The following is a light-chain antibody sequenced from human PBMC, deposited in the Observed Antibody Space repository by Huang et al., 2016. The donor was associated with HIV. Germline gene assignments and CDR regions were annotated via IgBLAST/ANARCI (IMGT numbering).Light chain of an antibody. V-gene: IGKV3-20*01. CDR3: QQYGSSPRT. J-gene: IGKJ1*01. Sequence: EIVLTQSPGTLSLSPGERVTLSCRAIQSVSSSYLAWYQQKPGQAPRLLIYGASTRARCIPDRFSGSGSGTDFTLTISRLEPEDFAVYYCQQYGSSPRTFGQGTRVEIK. CDR2: GAS. CDR1: QSVSSSY.